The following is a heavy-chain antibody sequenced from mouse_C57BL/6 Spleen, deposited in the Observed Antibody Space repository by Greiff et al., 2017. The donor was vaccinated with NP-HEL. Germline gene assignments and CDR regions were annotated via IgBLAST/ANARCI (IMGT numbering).Heavy chain of an antibody. CDR1: GYTFTSYW. CDR3: ASHYYGSRDYAMDY. J-gene: IGHJ4*01. V-gene: IGHV1-74*01. D-gene: IGHD1-1*01. CDR2: IHPSDSDT. Sequence: QVQLKQPGAELVKPGASVKVSCKASGYTFTSYWMHWVKQRPGQGLEWIGRIHPSDSDTNYNQKFKGKATLTVDKSSSTAYMQLSSLTSEDSAVYYCASHYYGSRDYAMDYWGQGTSVTVSS.